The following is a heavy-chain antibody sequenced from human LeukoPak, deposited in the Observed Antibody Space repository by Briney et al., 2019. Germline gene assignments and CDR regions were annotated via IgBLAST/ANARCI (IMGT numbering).Heavy chain of an antibody. CDR2: IKQYGSDK. CDR3: ARNRARFDY. J-gene: IGHJ4*02. CDR1: GFTFSSSW. D-gene: IGHD2/OR15-2a*01. V-gene: IGHV3-7*04. Sequence: PGGSLRLSCAPSGFTFSSSWMSWVRQAPGKGLEWVATIKQYGSDKYFVDSVKGRFTISRDNAKNSLYLQMNSLRAEDTAVYYCARNRARFDYWGQGTLVTVSS.